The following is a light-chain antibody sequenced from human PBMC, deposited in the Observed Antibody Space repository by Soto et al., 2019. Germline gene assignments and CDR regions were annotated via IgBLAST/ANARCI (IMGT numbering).Light chain of an antibody. Sequence: EIVFTQSPCTLSLSPGERATLSCRASQSVSNNYLAWYQQKPGQAPRLLIYGASNRATGIPDRFSGSGSGTDFTLTISRLEPEDFAVYYCQQYGTSPWTFCQGTKVDIK. J-gene: IGKJ1*01. CDR2: GAS. CDR1: QSVSNNY. V-gene: IGKV3-20*01. CDR3: QQYGTSPWT.